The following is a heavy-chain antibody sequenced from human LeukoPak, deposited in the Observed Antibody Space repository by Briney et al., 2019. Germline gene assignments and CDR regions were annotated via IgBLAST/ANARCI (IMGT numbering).Heavy chain of an antibody. D-gene: IGHD3-22*01. V-gene: IGHV5-51*01. J-gene: IGHJ4*02. CDR2: IYPGDSDT. CDR3: ARISYYYDSSGYQVFDY. CDR1: GYSFTNYW. Sequence: GESLKISCKGSGYSFTNYWIGWVRQMPGKGLEWMGIIYPGDSDTRYSPSFQGQVTISADKSISTAYLQWSSLKASDTAMYYCARISYYYDSSGYQVFDYWGQGTLVTVSS.